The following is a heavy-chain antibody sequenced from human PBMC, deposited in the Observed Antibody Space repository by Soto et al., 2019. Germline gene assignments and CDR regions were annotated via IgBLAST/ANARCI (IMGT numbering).Heavy chain of an antibody. CDR1: GGSFSGYY. Sequence: SETLSLTCAVYGGSFSGYYWSWIRQPPGKGLEWIGEINHSGSTNYNPSLKSRVTISVDTSKNQFSLKLSSVTAADTAVYYCARTQGLPGGYYYYMDVWGKGTTVTVSS. J-gene: IGHJ6*03. CDR3: ARTQGLPGGYYYYMDV. V-gene: IGHV4-34*01. CDR2: INHSGST. D-gene: IGHD2-15*01.